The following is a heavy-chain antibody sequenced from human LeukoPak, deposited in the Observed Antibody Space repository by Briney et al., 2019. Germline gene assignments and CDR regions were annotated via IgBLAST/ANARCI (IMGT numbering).Heavy chain of an antibody. CDR2: IKQDGSEK. J-gene: IGHJ4*02. D-gene: IGHD3-22*01. CDR1: GFTFSSYW. CDR3: ASRLTDSSGYYPSYYFDY. V-gene: IGHV3-7*01. Sequence: PGGSLRLSRAASGFTFSSYWMSWVRQAPGKGLEWAANIKQDGSEKYYVDSVKGRFTISRDNAKNSLYLQMNSLRAEDTAVYYCASRLTDSSGYYPSYYFDYWGQGTLVTVSS.